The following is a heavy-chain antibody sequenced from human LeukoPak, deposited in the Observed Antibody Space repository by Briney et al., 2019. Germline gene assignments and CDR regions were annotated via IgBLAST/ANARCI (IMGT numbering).Heavy chain of an antibody. D-gene: IGHD2-21*01. CDR1: GGSFSGYY. V-gene: IGHV4-34*01. CDR3: AGGHIVAQDY. J-gene: IGHJ4*02. CDR2: INHSGST. Sequence: SETLSLTCAVYGGSFSGYYWSWIRQPPGKGPEWIGEINHSGSTNYNPSLKSRVTISVDTSKNQFSLKLSSVTAADTAVYYCAGGHIVAQDYWGQGTLVTVSS.